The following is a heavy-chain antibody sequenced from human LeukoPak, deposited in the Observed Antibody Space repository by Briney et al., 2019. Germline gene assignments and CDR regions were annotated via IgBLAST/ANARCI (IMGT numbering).Heavy chain of an antibody. J-gene: IGHJ3*02. Sequence: GGSLRLSCGASGITFRSYWMTWVRQAPGKGLEWVANIKQDGSEKYYVDSVKGRFTISRDNAKNSLYLQMNSLRAEDTAVYYCAKILTGYYARTNDAFDIWGQGTMVTVSS. V-gene: IGHV3-7*01. CDR2: IKQDGSEK. D-gene: IGHD3-9*01. CDR1: GITFRSYW. CDR3: AKILTGYYARTNDAFDI.